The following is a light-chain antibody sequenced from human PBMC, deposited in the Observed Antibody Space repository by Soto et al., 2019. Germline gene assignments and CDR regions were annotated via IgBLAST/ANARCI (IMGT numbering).Light chain of an antibody. CDR3: MQSVQIPQT. CDR2: LGS. J-gene: IGKJ2*01. V-gene: IGKV2-28*01. CDR1: QSLLHSNGYNY. Sequence: DFVMTQSPLSLPVTPGEPASISCRSSQSLLHSNGYNYLDWYLQKPGQSPQLLIYLGSNRASGVPDRFSGSGSGTDFTLKISRVEAEDVGVYYCMQSVQIPQTFGQGTKLEIK.